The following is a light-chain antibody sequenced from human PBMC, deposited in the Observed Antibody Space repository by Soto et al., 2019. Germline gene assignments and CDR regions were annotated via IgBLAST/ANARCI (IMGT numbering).Light chain of an antibody. J-gene: IGKJ3*01. CDR3: QQSHSTSLT. V-gene: IGKV1-39*01. CDR2: AAS. CDR1: QSISRY. Sequence: DIPMTQSPSSLSASVGDRVTITCRASQSISRYLNWYQQKPGKAPKLLIYAASSLQSGVPSSFSGGASGPDFTLAISSLHPEDFATYYCQQSHSTSLTFGPGTKVDIK.